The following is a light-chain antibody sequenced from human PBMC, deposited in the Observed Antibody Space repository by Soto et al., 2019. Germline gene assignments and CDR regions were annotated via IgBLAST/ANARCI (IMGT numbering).Light chain of an antibody. Sequence: EIVMTQSPATLSVSPGERATLSCRASQSVSSYLAWYQQKPGQAPRLLIYDASNRATAIPARFSSSGSGTDFTLTISRLAPEDLAVYYCQQRSNWPTFGPGTKVDIK. CDR2: DAS. CDR3: QQRSNWPT. J-gene: IGKJ3*01. V-gene: IGKV3-11*01. CDR1: QSVSSY.